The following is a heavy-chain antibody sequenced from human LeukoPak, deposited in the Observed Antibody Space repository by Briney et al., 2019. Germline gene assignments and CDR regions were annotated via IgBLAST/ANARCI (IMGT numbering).Heavy chain of an antibody. CDR2: ISGSGGGT. D-gene: IGHD2-2*01. J-gene: IGHJ4*02. Sequence: GGSLRLSCAASGFTFSSYAMSWVRQAPGKGLEWVSAISGSGGGTYYADSVKGQFTISRDNSKNTLYLQMNSLRAEDTAVYYCAKDVGYCGSTSCYFSYWGQGTLVTVSS. CDR3: AKDVGYCGSTSCYFSY. V-gene: IGHV3-23*01. CDR1: GFTFSSYA.